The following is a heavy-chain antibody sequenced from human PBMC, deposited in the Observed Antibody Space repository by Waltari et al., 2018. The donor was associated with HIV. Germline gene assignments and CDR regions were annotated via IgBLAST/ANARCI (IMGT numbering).Heavy chain of an antibody. D-gene: IGHD1-26*01. Sequence: QVQLIQSGAEVKKPGASGKVSFQVFGYTLTYLSMDLVRQAPGKGLEWMGGFDPEDDETIYAQKFQGRVTMTEDTSTDSAYMELSSLTSEDTAVYYCATGGGTTSIQLYDLDVWGQGTTVTVSS. CDR3: ATGGGTTSIQLYDLDV. CDR1: GYTLTYLS. V-gene: IGHV1-24*01. J-gene: IGHJ6*02. CDR2: FDPEDDET.